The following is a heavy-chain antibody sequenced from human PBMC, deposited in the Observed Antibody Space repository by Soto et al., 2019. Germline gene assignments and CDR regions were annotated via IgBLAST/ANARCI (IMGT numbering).Heavy chain of an antibody. J-gene: IGHJ6*02. CDR2: ISAYNGNT. V-gene: IGHV1-18*01. CDR3: ARDIPGREMAVAVHHYYYYGMDV. CDR1: GYTFTSYG. Sequence: QVQLVQSGAEVKKPGASVKVSCKASGYTFTSYGISWVRQAPGQGLEWMGWISAYNGNTNYAQKRQGRVTMTTDTSTSTAYMELRSLRSDDTAVYYCARDIPGREMAVAVHHYYYYGMDVWGQGTTVTVSS. D-gene: IGHD6-19*01.